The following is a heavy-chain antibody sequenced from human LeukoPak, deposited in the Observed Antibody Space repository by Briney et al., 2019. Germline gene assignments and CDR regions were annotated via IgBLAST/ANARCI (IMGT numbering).Heavy chain of an antibody. V-gene: IGHV3-7*01. Sequence: PGGSLRLSCAASGFGFTSYRMTWVRQAPGKGLEWVGNIGQDGSVKNYADSVKGRFTISRDNAKNSVFLQMNSLRAEDTAFYYCGNQCSGGICPENWGRGTLVTVSS. CDR1: GFGFTSYR. J-gene: IGHJ4*02. CDR3: GNQCSGGICPEN. D-gene: IGHD2-15*01. CDR2: IGQDGSVK.